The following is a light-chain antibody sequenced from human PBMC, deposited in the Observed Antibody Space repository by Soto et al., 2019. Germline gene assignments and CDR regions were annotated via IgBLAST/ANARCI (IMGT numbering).Light chain of an antibody. V-gene: IGLV1-40*01. J-gene: IGLJ2*01. CDR2: GNS. Sequence: QSVLTQPPSVSGAPGQRVTISCTGSSSNIGAGYDVHWYQQLPGTAPKLLIYGNSNRPSGVPDRFSGSKSGTSASLAITGLQAEDEADYYCQSYDSSLSGGVFGGGTTLPS. CDR3: QSYDSSLSGGV. CDR1: SSNIGAGYD.